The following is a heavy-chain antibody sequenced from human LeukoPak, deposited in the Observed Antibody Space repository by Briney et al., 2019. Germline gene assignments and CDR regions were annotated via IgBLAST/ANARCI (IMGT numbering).Heavy chain of an antibody. CDR1: GGSFSGYY. D-gene: IGHD3-9*01. V-gene: IGHV4-34*01. CDR3: ARGRRYFDWLFPFDY. CDR2: INHSGIT. J-gene: IGHJ4*02. Sequence: PSETLSLTCAVYGGSFSGYYWSWIRQPPGKGLEWIGEINHSGITNYNPSLKSRVTISVDTSKNQFSLKLSSVTAADTAVYYCARGRRYFDWLFPFDYWGQGTLVTVSS.